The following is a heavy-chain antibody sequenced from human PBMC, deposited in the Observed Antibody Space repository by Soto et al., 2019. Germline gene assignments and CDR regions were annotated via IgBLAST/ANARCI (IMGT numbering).Heavy chain of an antibody. V-gene: IGHV1-3*01. D-gene: IGHD6-19*01. Sequence: ASVKVSCKASGYTFTSYAMHWVRQAPGQRLEWMGWINASNGDTNYSQKFQGRVTITRDTSISTAYMELSRLRSDDTAVYYCARVRIAVAGTEYFQHWGQGTLVTVSS. J-gene: IGHJ1*01. CDR2: INASNGDT. CDR1: GYTFTSYA. CDR3: ARVRIAVAGTEYFQH.